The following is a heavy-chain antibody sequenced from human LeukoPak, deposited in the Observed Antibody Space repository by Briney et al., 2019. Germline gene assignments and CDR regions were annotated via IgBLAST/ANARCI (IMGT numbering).Heavy chain of an antibody. Sequence: GASVKVSCKASGYTFTGYYMHWVRQAPGQGLEWMGIINPSGGSTNYAQKLQDRVTMTRDTSTSTVYMELSSLRSEDTAVYYCARDPRYGSGQTWFDPWGQGTLVTVSS. CDR2: INPSGGST. CDR1: GYTFTGYY. CDR3: ARDPRYGSGQTWFDP. V-gene: IGHV1-46*01. J-gene: IGHJ5*02. D-gene: IGHD3-10*01.